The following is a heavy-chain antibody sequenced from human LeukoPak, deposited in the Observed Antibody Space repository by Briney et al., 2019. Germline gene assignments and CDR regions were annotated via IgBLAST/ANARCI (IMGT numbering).Heavy chain of an antibody. D-gene: IGHD3-10*01. CDR3: AREGTSPYYYGSGTKPADY. V-gene: IGHV4-34*01. CDR1: GGSFSGYY. J-gene: IGHJ4*02. Sequence: SYSLSLTCAVYGGSFSGYYWGWFHQPPGKGLEWIGEINHSGSTNYNPSLKSRVTISVDTSKNQSSLKLSSVTAADTAVYYCAREGTSPYYYGSGTKPADYRGQGTLVTVSS. CDR2: INHSGST.